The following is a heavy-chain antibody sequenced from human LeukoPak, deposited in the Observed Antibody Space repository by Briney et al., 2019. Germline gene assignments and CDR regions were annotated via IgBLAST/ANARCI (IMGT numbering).Heavy chain of an antibody. V-gene: IGHV3-23*01. Sequence: PGGSLRLSCAASGFTFSSYAMSRVRQAPGKGLEWVSAISGSGGSTYYADSVKGRFTISRDNSKNTLYLQMNSLRAEDTAVYYCAKRDDFWSGYSDYWGQGTLVTVSS. CDR2: ISGSGGST. CDR3: AKRDDFWSGYSDY. D-gene: IGHD3-3*01. J-gene: IGHJ4*02. CDR1: GFTFSSYA.